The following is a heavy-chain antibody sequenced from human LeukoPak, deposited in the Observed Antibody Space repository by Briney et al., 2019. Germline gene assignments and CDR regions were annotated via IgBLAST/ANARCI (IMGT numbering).Heavy chain of an antibody. J-gene: IGHJ5*02. Sequence: GGSLRLSCVVSGFTFSSYGLHWVRQAPGKGPEWVAIISYDGSNKYYVDSVKGRFTISRDNSKNTLYLQMNSLRAEDTAVYYCAIGYCSGASCYANWFDPWGQGTLVTVSS. CDR1: GFTFSSYG. V-gene: IGHV3-30*03. CDR2: ISYDGSNK. D-gene: IGHD2-15*01. CDR3: AIGYCSGASCYANWFDP.